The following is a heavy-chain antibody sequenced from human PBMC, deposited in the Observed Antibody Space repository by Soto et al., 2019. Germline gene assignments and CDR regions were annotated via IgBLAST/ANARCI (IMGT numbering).Heavy chain of an antibody. CDR1: GGSISSYY. CDR2: IYYSGST. D-gene: IGHD3-3*01. Sequence: SETLSLTCTVSGGSISSYYWSWIRQPPGKGLEWIGYIYYSGSTNYNPSLKSRVTISVDTSKNQFSPKLSSVTAADTAVYYCATITNFWSGYDAFDIWGQGTMVTVSS. J-gene: IGHJ3*02. CDR3: ATITNFWSGYDAFDI. V-gene: IGHV4-59*01.